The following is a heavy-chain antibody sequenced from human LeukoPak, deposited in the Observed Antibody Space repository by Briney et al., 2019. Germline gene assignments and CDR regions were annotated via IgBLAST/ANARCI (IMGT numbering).Heavy chain of an antibody. V-gene: IGHV3-23*01. Sequence: PGGTLRLSCGASGFTFTNHGTSWVRQAPGKGLEWVSAISGSGANTYYTDSVRGRFIISRDQPRKTLYLQMNRLRAEDTAIYYCASHAAYTSDWRARTFDYWGQGTLVTVSS. D-gene: IGHD6-19*01. J-gene: IGHJ4*02. CDR3: ASHAAYTSDWRARTFDY. CDR1: GFTFTNHG. CDR2: ISGSGANT.